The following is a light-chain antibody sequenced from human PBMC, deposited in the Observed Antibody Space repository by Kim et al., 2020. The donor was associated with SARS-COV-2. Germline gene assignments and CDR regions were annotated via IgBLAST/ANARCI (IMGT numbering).Light chain of an antibody. J-gene: IGKJ4*01. V-gene: IGKV3-11*01. Sequence: LSPGKRATLSCRASQMFGRSLVWYQQKPGQAPRLVIYEASNRATGIPARFSGSGSGTDFTLTISSLEPEDFAVYYCQQRANWPLTFGGGTKVDIK. CDR1: QMFGRS. CDR2: EAS. CDR3: QQRANWPLT.